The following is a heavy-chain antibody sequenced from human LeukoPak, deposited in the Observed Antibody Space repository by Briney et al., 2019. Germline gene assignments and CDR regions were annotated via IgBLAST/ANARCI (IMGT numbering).Heavy chain of an antibody. Sequence: GASVKVSCKASGYTFTGSYLHWVRQAPGQGLEWMGWLNPNSGDTKDALKFQGRVTMTRDTSINTAYMELSRLTSDDTAVYYCARGGDSSSWYGWFDPWGQGTLVTVSS. CDR2: LNPNSGDT. J-gene: IGHJ5*02. CDR1: GYTFTGSY. CDR3: ARGGDSSSWYGWFDP. D-gene: IGHD6-13*01. V-gene: IGHV1-2*02.